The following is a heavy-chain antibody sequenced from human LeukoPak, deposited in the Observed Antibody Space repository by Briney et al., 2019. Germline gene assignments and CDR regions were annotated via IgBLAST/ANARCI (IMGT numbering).Heavy chain of an antibody. D-gene: IGHD6-13*01. CDR2: INPNSGGT. CDR3: ARGSPLFSSSWYVNY. J-gene: IGHJ4*02. V-gene: IGHV1-2*02. CDR1: GYTFTGYY. Sequence: ASVKVSCKASGYTFTGYYMHWVRQAPGQGLEWMGWINPNSGGTNYAQKFQGRVTMTRNTSISTAYMELSSLRSEDTAVYHCARGSPLFSSSWYVNYWGQGTLVTVSS.